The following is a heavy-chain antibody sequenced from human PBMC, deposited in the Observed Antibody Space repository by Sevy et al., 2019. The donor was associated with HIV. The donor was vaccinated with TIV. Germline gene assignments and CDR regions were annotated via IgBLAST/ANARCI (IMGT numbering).Heavy chain of an antibody. CDR1: GFIFSGYG. V-gene: IGHV3-30*18. CDR3: AKKERGFYEDETGYYADGPSVDY. J-gene: IGHJ4*01. CDR2: ISFDGNKK. D-gene: IGHD3-9*01. Sequence: GGSLRLSCAASGFIFSGYGMHWVRQAPGRGLEWVSFISFDGNKKYYAEFVKGRFTISKDTSKNTLFLEMNSLGAEDTAVYFCAKKERGFYEDETGYYADGPSVDYWGQGTLVTVSS.